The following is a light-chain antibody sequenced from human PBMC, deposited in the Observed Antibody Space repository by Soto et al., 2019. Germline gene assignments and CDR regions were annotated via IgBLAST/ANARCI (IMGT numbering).Light chain of an antibody. CDR2: DAS. V-gene: IGKV3-11*01. Sequence: EIVLTQSPATLSLSPGERATLSCRASQSVGSYLAWYQQKPGQAPRLLIYDASNRATGIPARFSGSESGTDFTLTISCLEPEDFAVYYCQQRNKWSPIFTFGPGTKVDFK. CDR3: QQRNKWSPIFT. CDR1: QSVGSY. J-gene: IGKJ3*01.